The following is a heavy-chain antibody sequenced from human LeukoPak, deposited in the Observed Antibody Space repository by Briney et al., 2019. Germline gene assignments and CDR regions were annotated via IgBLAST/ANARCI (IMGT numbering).Heavy chain of an antibody. CDR3: ARDLSNAYDYVWGSYRLNN. CDR1: GGTFGSYA. CDR2: IIPIFGTA. D-gene: IGHD3-16*02. V-gene: IGHV1-69*05. J-gene: IGHJ4*02. Sequence: GSSVKVSCKASGGTFGSYAISWVRQAPGQGLEWMGRIIPIFGTANYAQKFQGRVTITTDESTSTAYMELSSLRSEDTAVYYCARDLSNAYDYVWGSYRLNNWGQGTLVTVSS.